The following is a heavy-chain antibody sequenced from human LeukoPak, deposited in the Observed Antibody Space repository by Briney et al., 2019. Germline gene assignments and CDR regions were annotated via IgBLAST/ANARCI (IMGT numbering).Heavy chain of an antibody. CDR3: VRDRTLGVRDGFILA. V-gene: IGHV3-48*01. J-gene: IGHJ5*02. Sequence: GGSLRLSCAASGFTFSAYNMIWVRQAPGKGLEWLSYISGSSSAIYYADSVQGRFTISRDSAKNSLSLQMSSLRVEDTAVYYCVRDRTLGVRDGFILAWGQGTLVTVSS. CDR2: ISGSSSAI. CDR1: GFTFSAYN. D-gene: IGHD5-24*01.